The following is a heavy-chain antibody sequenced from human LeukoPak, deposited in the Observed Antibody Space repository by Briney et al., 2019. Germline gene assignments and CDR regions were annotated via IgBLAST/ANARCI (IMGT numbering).Heavy chain of an antibody. Sequence: SETLSLTCAVYGGSFSGYYWSWIRPPPGKGLEWIGEINHSGSTNYNPSLKSRVTISVDTSKNQFSLKLSSVTAADTAVYYCAGYSSSWYRKLDYWGQGTLVTVSS. CDR3: AGYSSSWYRKLDY. V-gene: IGHV4-34*01. CDR2: INHSGST. D-gene: IGHD6-13*01. J-gene: IGHJ4*02. CDR1: GGSFSGYY.